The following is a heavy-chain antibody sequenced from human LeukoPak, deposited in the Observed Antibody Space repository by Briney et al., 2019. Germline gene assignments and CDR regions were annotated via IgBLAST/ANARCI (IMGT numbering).Heavy chain of an antibody. Sequence: ASVKVSCKASGYTFTGYYMHWVRQAPGQGLEWMGWINPNSGGTNYAQKFQGRVTMTRDTSISTAYMELSRLRSDDTAVYYCARGTPLYSSSSYNWFDPWGQGTLVTVSS. V-gene: IGHV1-2*02. CDR3: ARGTPLYSSSSYNWFDP. CDR2: INPNSGGT. D-gene: IGHD6-13*01. CDR1: GYTFTGYY. J-gene: IGHJ5*02.